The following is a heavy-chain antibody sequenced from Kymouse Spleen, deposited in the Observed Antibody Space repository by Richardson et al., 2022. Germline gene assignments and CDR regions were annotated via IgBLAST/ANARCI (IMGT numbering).Heavy chain of an antibody. CDR3: TTDRDYSNYYYYYGMDV. D-gene: IGHD4-11,IGHD4-11*01. Sequence: EVQLVESGGGLVKPGGSLRLSCAASGFTFSNAWMSWVRQAPGKGLEWVGRIKSKTDGGTTDYAAPVKGRFTISRDDSKNTLYLQMNSLKTEDTAVYYCTTDRDYSNYYYYYGMDVWGQGTTVTVSS. CDR1: GFTFSNAW. CDR2: IKSKTDGGTT. J-gene: IGHJ6*02. V-gene: IGHV3-15*01.